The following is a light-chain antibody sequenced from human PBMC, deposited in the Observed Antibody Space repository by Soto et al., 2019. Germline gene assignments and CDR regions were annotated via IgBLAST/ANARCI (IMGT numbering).Light chain of an antibody. CDR1: QSVSNY. J-gene: IGKJ1*01. Sequence: DIQMTQSPSSLSASVGDRVTITCRASQSVSNYLNWYQQKPGEAPKLLIYAASSLQRGVPSRFSGSGSWTDFSLTINSLQPDDFATFYCQQSYITPRTFGQGTKVEI. CDR2: AAS. CDR3: QQSYITPRT. V-gene: IGKV1-39*01.